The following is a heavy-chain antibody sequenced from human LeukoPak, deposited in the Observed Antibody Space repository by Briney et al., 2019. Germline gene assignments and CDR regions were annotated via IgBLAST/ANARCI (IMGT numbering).Heavy chain of an antibody. CDR1: GFTFTSSA. J-gene: IGHJ4*02. CDR3: AAIRSPWSYYYDSSGYYFDY. CDR2: IVVGSGNT. V-gene: IGHV1-58*02. D-gene: IGHD3-22*01. Sequence: GASVKVSCKASGFTFTSSAMQWVRQARGQRLEWIGWIVVGSGNTNYAQKFQERVTITRDMSTSTAYMELSSLRSEDTAVYYCAAIRSPWSYYYDSSGYYFDYWGQGTLVTVSS.